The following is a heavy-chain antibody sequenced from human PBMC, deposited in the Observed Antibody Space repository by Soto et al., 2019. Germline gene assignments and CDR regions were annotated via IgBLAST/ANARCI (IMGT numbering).Heavy chain of an antibody. D-gene: IGHD3-16*02. CDR2: IYYSGST. CDR3: ASAPYDYVWGSYRSDAFDI. V-gene: IGHV4-30-4*01. Sequence: QVQLQESGPGLVKPSQTLSLTCTVSGGSISSGDYYWSWIRQPPGKGLEWIGYIYYSGSTYYNASLKSRFTISVDTSKNQFSLQLSSVTAADTAVYYCASAPYDYVWGSYRSDAFDIWGQGTMVTVSS. CDR1: GGSISSGDYY. J-gene: IGHJ3*02.